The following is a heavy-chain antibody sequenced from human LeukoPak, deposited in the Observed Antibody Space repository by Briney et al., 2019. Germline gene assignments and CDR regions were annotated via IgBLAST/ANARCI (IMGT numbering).Heavy chain of an antibody. J-gene: IGHJ4*02. CDR1: GFTFDDYA. Sequence: GGSLRLSCAASGFTFDDYAMHWVRQAPGKGLEWVSGISWNSGSIGYADSVKGRFTISRDNAKNSLYLQMNSLRAEDTALYYCAKGESLLHYFDYWGQGTLVTVSS. D-gene: IGHD3-16*02. CDR2: ISWNSGSI. V-gene: IGHV3-9*01. CDR3: AKGESLLHYFDY.